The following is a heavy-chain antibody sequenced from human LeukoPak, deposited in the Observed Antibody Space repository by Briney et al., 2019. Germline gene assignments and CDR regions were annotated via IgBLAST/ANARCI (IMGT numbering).Heavy chain of an antibody. J-gene: IGHJ4*02. V-gene: IGHV1-24*01. CDR3: ATQASTSTTVTTFDY. CDR1: GYTLTELS. D-gene: IGHD4-17*01. Sequence: ASVKVSCKVSGYTLTELSMHCVRQAPGKGLEWMGGFDPEDGETIYAQKFQGRVTMTEDTSTDTAYMELSSLRSEDTAVYYCATQASTSTTVTTFDYWGQGTLVTVSS. CDR2: FDPEDGET.